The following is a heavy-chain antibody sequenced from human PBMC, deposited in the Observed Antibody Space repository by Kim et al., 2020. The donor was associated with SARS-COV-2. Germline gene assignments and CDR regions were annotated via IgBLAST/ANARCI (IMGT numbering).Heavy chain of an antibody. CDR1: GGSISSGGYY. J-gene: IGHJ5*02. CDR3: AREKLFYGSGSSYWFDP. V-gene: IGHV4-31*03. CDR2: IYYSGST. D-gene: IGHD3-10*01. Sequence: SETLSLTCTVSGGSISSGGYYWSWIRQHPGKGLEWIGYIYYSGSTYYNPSLKSRVTISVDTSKNQFSLKLSSVTAADTAVYYCAREKLFYGSGSSYWFDPWGQGTLVTVSS.